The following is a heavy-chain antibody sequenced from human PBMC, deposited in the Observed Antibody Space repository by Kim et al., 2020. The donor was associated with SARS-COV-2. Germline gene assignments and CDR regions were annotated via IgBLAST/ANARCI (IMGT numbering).Heavy chain of an antibody. Sequence: ASVKVSCKASGYTFTSYGISWVRQAPGQGLEWMGWISAYNGNTNYAQKLQGRVTMTTDTSTSTAYMELRSLRSDDTAVYYCARDWALTETTTGDAFDIWGQGTMVTVSS. D-gene: IGHD4-17*01. V-gene: IGHV1-18*04. CDR3: ARDWALTETTTGDAFDI. CDR1: GYTFTSYG. J-gene: IGHJ3*02. CDR2: ISAYNGNT.